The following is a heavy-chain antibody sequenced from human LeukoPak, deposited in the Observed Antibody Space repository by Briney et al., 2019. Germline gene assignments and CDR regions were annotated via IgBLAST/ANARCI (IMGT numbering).Heavy chain of an antibody. D-gene: IGHD3-16*02. V-gene: IGHV4-39*01. J-gene: IGHJ5*02. CDR3: ARQAGDYVWGTYRPNWFDP. Sequence: SETLSLTCTVSGGSIGTSSYYWGWIRQPPGKGLEWIGSIYYHGNTYYNPSLNSRLTISLGMSKNQFSLKLNSVTAADTAVYYCARQAGDYVWGTYRPNWFDPWGLGIQVTVSS. CDR1: GGSIGTSSYY. CDR2: IYYHGNT.